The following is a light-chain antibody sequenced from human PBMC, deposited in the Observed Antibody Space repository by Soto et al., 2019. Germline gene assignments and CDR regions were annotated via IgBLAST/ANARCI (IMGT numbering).Light chain of an antibody. Sequence: DIQMTQSPSSLSASVGDRVTITCRASQGIANYLAWYQQKPGKVPKLLIYAASTLEPGVPSRFSGSGFGTDFTLIISSLQPEDFATYSCQRYSGAPFAFGPGTKVDIK. CDR2: AAS. CDR1: QGIANY. CDR3: QRYSGAPFA. V-gene: IGKV1-27*01. J-gene: IGKJ3*01.